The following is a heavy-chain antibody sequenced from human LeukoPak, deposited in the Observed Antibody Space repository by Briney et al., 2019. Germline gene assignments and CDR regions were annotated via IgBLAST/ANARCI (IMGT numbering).Heavy chain of an antibody. V-gene: IGHV3-23*01. J-gene: IGHJ5*02. CDR3: AKDPVPYCGGDCPNWFDP. CDR1: GYTFSSYA. CDR2: ISGSGGST. D-gene: IGHD2-21*02. Sequence: SCKASGYTFSSYAMSWVRQAPGKGLEWVSAISGSGGSTYYADSVKGRFTISRGNSKNTLYLQMNSLRAEDTAVYYCAKDPVPYCGGDCPNWFDPWGQGTLVTVSS.